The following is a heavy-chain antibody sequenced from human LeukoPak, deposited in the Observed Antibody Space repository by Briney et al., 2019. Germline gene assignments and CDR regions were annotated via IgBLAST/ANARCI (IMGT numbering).Heavy chain of an antibody. Sequence: GGSLRLSCAASGFTFSSYGMHWVRQAPGKGLEWVAFIRYDGSNKYYADSVKGRFTISRDNSKNTLYLQMNSLRAEDTAVYYRAKDRSIYRPGYFDYWGQGTLVTVSS. CDR1: GFTFSSYG. J-gene: IGHJ4*02. D-gene: IGHD5/OR15-5a*01. CDR2: IRYDGSNK. V-gene: IGHV3-30*02. CDR3: AKDRSIYRPGYFDY.